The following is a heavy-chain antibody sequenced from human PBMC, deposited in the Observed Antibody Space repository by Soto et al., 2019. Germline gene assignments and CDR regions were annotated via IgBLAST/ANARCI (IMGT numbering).Heavy chain of an antibody. D-gene: IGHD2-15*01. CDR3: ARGRQLYCSGGSCYSNWFDP. V-gene: IGHV4-34*01. J-gene: IGHJ5*02. Sequence: LSLTCTVSVGSLSSGDYYWSRIGQPPGKGLEWIGEINHSGSTNYYPSLKSRVTISVDTSKNQFSRKLSSVTAADTAVYYCARGRQLYCSGGSCYSNWFDPWGQGTLVTVSS. CDR1: VGSLSSGDYY. CDR2: INHSGST.